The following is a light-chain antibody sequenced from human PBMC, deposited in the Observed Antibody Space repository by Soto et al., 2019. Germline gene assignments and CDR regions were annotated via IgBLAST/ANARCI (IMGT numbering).Light chain of an antibody. J-gene: IGKJ5*01. CDR1: QSLLHSNGYNY. CDR3: MQALQTPIT. V-gene: IGKV2-28*01. Sequence: ILMTQSPVSLPVTPGEPASISCRSSQSLLHSNGYNYLDWYLQKPGQSPQLLIYLGSNRSSGVPDRFSGSGSGTDFTLKISRVEAEDVGVYYCMQALQTPITVGQGTRLEIK. CDR2: LGS.